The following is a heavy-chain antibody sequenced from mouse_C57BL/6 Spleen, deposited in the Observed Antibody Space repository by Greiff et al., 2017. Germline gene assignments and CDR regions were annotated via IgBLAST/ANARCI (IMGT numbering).Heavy chain of an antibody. CDR2: IDPSDSYT. Sequence: VQLQQPGAELVRPGTSVKLSCKASGYTFTSYWTHCVKQRPGQGLEWIGVIDPSDSYTNYNQKFKGKATLTVDTSSSTAYMQLSSLTSEDSAVYYCARGGLRRGYAIDYRGQGNSVTV. J-gene: IGHJ4*01. CDR1: GYTFTSYW. V-gene: IGHV1-59*01. D-gene: IGHD2-4*01. CDR3: ARGGLRRGYAIDY.